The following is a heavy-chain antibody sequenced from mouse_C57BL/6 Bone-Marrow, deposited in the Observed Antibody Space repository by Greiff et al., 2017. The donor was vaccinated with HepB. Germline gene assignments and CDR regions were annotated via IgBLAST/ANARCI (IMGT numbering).Heavy chain of an antibody. Sequence: QVQLQQSGAELVRPGASVTLSCKASGYTFTDYDMHWVKQTPVHGLEWIGAIDPETGGTAYNQKFKGKAILTADKSSSTAYMELRSLTSEDSAVYYCTKFYWYGSSLYAMDYWGQGTSVTVSS. CDR3: TKFYWYGSSLYAMDY. D-gene: IGHD1-1*01. CDR2: IDPETGGT. V-gene: IGHV1-15*01. CDR1: GYTFTDYD. J-gene: IGHJ4*01.